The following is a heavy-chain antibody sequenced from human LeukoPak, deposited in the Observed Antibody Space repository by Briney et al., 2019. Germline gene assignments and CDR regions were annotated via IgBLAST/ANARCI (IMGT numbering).Heavy chain of an antibody. Sequence: GGSLRLSCVACGFKFDDNAMHWVRQVPGKGLEWVSGVSWNSDRIDYADSVKGRFTISRDNARNSLFLQMNSLRAEDTAFYYCVRDMSDSGTSDSFDYWGQGTLVTVSS. CDR2: VSWNSDRI. D-gene: IGHD1-26*01. J-gene: IGHJ4*02. CDR1: GFKFDDNA. CDR3: VRDMSDSGTSDSFDY. V-gene: IGHV3-9*01.